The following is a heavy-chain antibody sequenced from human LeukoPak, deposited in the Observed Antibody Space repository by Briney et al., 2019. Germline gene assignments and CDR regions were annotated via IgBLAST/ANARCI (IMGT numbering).Heavy chain of an antibody. CDR2: IYYSGST. Sequence: PSETLSLTCTVSGGSISSYYWSWIRQPPGKGLEWIGSIYYSGSTYYNPSLKSRVTIFVDTSKNQFSLKLSSVTAADTAVYYCARLFGDYETPAFDIWGQGTMVTVSS. CDR1: GGSISSYY. V-gene: IGHV4-59*05. CDR3: ARLFGDYETPAFDI. J-gene: IGHJ3*02. D-gene: IGHD4-17*01.